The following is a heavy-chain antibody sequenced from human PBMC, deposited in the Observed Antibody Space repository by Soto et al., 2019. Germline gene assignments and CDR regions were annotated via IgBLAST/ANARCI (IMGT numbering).Heavy chain of an antibody. V-gene: IGHV3-11*05. CDR3: ARDTVAGQYYYYGMDV. CDR1: GFTFSDYY. J-gene: IGHJ6*02. CDR2: ISSSSSYT. D-gene: IGHD6-19*01. Sequence: QVQLVESGGGLVKPGGSLRLSCAASGFTFSDYYMSWIRQAPGKGLEWVSYISSSSSYTNYADSVKGRFTISRDNAKNXLYLQMNSLRAEDTAVYYCARDTVAGQYYYYGMDVWGQGTTVTVSS.